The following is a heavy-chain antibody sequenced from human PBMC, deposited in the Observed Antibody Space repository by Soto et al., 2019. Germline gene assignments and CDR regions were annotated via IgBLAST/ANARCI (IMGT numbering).Heavy chain of an antibody. CDR2: IYYSGST. J-gene: IGHJ4*02. CDR1: GGSISSSSYY. D-gene: IGHD1-26*01. Sequence: PSETLSLTCTVSGGSISSSSYYWGWIRQPPGKGLEWIGSIYYSGSTYYNPSLKSRVTISVDTSKNQFSLKLSSVTAADTAVYYCASPYSGSYYVDYWGQGTLVTVSS. V-gene: IGHV4-39*01. CDR3: ASPYSGSYYVDY.